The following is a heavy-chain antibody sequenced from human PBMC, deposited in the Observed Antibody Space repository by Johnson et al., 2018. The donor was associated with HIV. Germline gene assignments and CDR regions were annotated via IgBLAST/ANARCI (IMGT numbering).Heavy chain of an antibody. J-gene: IGHJ3*02. V-gene: IGHV3-20*04. CDR3: ARDSRYSYGPDALDI. CDR2: TNWNGGST. CDR1: GFTFDDYG. D-gene: IGHD5-18*01. Sequence: VQVVESGGGVVRPGGSLRLSCAASGFTFDDYGMSWVRQVPGKGLEWVSGTNWNGGSTGYADYVKGRFTISRDNAKNSLYLQMNSLRAEDTALYYCARDSRYSYGPDALDIWGQGTMVTVSS.